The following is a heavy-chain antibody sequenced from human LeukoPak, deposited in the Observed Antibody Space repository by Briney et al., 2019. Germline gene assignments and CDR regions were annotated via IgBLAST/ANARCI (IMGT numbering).Heavy chain of an antibody. D-gene: IGHD6-6*01. CDR1: GGSFSGYY. Sequence: PSQTLSLTCAVYGGSFSGYYWSWIRQPPGKGLEWIGEINHSGSTNYNPSLKSRVTISVDTSKNQFSLKLSSVTAADTAVYYCARGLLNPDSSSWEAPGYFDYWGQGTLVTVSS. CDR2: INHSGST. J-gene: IGHJ4*02. V-gene: IGHV4-34*01. CDR3: ARGLLNPDSSSWEAPGYFDY.